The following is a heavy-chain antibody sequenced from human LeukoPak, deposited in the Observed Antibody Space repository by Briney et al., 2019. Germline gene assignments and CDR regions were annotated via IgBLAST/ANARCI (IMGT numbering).Heavy chain of an antibody. CDR2: VYHNGDT. CDR1: GGSISNHTHY. Sequence: KSSETLSLPCTVSGGSISNHTHYWAWIRQPPGKGLEWIGSVYHNGDTSYNASLESRVTMFVDKSKNQFSLKMTSVAAADTAMYYCATQALGVYAVRGSSRLTLIPEYFQDWGQGTPVTVSS. V-gene: IGHV4-39*01. CDR3: ATQALGVYAVRGSSRLTLIPEYFQD. D-gene: IGHD2-8*02. J-gene: IGHJ1*01.